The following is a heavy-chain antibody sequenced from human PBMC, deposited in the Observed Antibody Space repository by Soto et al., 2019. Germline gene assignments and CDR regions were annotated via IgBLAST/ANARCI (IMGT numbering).Heavy chain of an antibody. Sequence: PGESLKISCKGSGYSFTSYCIGWVRQMPGKGLEWMGIIYPGDSDTRYSPSFQGQVTISADKSISTAYLQWSSLKASDTAMYYCATSTGGYYDFWSGYYDYYYYGMDVWGQGTTVTVSS. D-gene: IGHD3-3*01. CDR3: ATSTGGYYDFWSGYYDYYYYGMDV. CDR1: GYSFTSYC. CDR2: IYPGDSDT. V-gene: IGHV5-51*01. J-gene: IGHJ6*02.